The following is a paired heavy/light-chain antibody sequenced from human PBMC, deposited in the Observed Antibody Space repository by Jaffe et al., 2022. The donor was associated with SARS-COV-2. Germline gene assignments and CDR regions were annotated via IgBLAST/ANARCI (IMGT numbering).Heavy chain of an antibody. V-gene: IGHV3-74*03. J-gene: IGHJ4*02. Sequence: EVQLVESGGGLVQPGGSLRLSCAASGFTFSSCWMHWVRQAPGKGLVWVSRVNSDGSGITYADSVRGRFTISRDNAKNTLYLQMNSLRAEDTAVYYCASSPYGGFSDYWGQGTLVTVSS. CDR3: ASSPYGGFSDY. CDR2: VNSDGSGI. CDR1: GFTFSSCW. D-gene: IGHD4-17*01.
Light chain of an antibody. CDR1: QTISRY. Sequence: DIQMTQSPSSLSASVEDRVTITCRASQTISRYLNWYQQKPGRAPKLLIYSASTLQSGVPSRFSGSGSGTDFTLTISSLQPEDFATYYCQQSYSTPLTFGGGTKVEIK. J-gene: IGKJ4*01. CDR2: SAS. V-gene: IGKV1-39*01. CDR3: QQSYSTPLT.